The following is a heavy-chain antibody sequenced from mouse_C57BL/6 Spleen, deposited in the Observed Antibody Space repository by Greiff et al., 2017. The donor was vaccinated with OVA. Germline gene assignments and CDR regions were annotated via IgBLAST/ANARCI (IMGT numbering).Heavy chain of an antibody. D-gene: IGHD1-1*01. V-gene: IGHV5-9*01. J-gene: IGHJ2*01. CDR3: ASLYYYGSSLDY. Sequence: EVQVVESGGGLVKPGGSLKLSCAASGFTFSSYTMSWVRQTPEKRLEWVATISGGGGNTYYPDSVKGRFTISRDNAKNTLYLQMSSLRSEDTALYYCASLYYYGSSLDYWGQGTTLTVSS. CDR1: GFTFSSYT. CDR2: ISGGGGNT.